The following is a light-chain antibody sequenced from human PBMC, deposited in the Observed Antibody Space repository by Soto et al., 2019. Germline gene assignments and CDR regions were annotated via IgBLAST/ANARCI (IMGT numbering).Light chain of an antibody. J-gene: IGLJ3*02. CDR3: CSHAGSDTWV. Sequence: QSALTQPASVSGSPGQSIAISCTGTSSDVGRYNFVSWYQQFPGKAPKLVISEVSKRPSGVSSRFSGFKSGNTASLTISGLQAEDEADYYCCSHAGSDTWVFGGGTKLTVL. CDR2: EVS. CDR1: SSDVGRYNF. V-gene: IGLV2-23*02.